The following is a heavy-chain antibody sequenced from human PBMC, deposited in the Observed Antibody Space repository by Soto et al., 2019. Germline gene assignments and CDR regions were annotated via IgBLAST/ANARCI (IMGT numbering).Heavy chain of an antibody. D-gene: IGHD3-3*01. V-gene: IGHV3-21*01. CDR1: GFTFSSYS. CDR2: ISSSSSYI. CDR3: ARDRSITIFGVVPVWFDP. Sequence: GGSLRPSCAASGFTFSSYSMNWVRQAPGKGLEWVSSISSSSSYIYYADSVKGRFTISRDNAKNSLYLQMNSLRAEDTAVYYCARDRSITIFGVVPVWFDPWGQGTLVTVSS. J-gene: IGHJ5*02.